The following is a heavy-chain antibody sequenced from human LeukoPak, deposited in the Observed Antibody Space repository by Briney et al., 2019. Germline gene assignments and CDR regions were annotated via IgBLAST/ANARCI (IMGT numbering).Heavy chain of an antibody. Sequence: ASVKVSCKASAYSFTDYYIHWVRQAPGQGLEWMGRINPNSGGTDYAQKFQGRVTMTRDTSISTAYMELSRLRSDDTAVYYCARSSPTYYFDSSGCYYGDYWGQGTLVIVSS. D-gene: IGHD3-22*01. J-gene: IGHJ4*02. CDR1: AYSFTDYY. V-gene: IGHV1-2*06. CDR2: INPNSGGT. CDR3: ARSSPTYYFDSSGCYYGDY.